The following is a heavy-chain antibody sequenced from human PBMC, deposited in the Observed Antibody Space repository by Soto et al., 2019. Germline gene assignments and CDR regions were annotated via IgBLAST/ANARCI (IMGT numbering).Heavy chain of an antibody. D-gene: IGHD6-19*01. CDR2: IYPGDSDT. CDR1: GYSFTSYW. CDR3: ARHWDRYSSGWYPYSLYYGMDV. V-gene: IGHV5-51*01. Sequence: PGESLKISCKGSGYSFTSYWIGWVRQMPGKGLEWMGIIYPGDSDTRYSPSFQGQVTISADKSISTAYLQWSSLKASDTAMYYCARHWDRYSSGWYPYSLYYGMDVWGQGTTVTVS. J-gene: IGHJ6*02.